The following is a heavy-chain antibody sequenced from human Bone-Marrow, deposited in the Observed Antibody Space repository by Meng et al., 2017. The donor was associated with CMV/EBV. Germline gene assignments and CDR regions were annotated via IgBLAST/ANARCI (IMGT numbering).Heavy chain of an antibody. J-gene: IGHJ5*02. Sequence: CAASGFSLSTSWMHWVRQAPGEGLVWVSRISQDGSVTAYADSVRGRFTISRDNAKNTLYLQMNDLRAGDTAIYYCSRQYYGSAYPWGQGTLVTVSS. CDR1: GFSLSTSW. D-gene: IGHD3-10*01. V-gene: IGHV3-74*01. CDR3: SRQYYGSAYP. CDR2: ISQDGSVT.